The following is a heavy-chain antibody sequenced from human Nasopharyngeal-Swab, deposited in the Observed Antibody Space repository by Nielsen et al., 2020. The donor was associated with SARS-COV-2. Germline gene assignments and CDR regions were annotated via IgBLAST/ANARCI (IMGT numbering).Heavy chain of an antibody. D-gene: IGHD3-9*01. CDR3: ARGCVLTGPTCNYYGMDV. CDR2: IDNDGRRT. CDR1: GFSFSTYW. V-gene: IGHV3-74*01. Sequence: GGSLRLSCAASGFSFSTYWMDWVRQAPGKGPEWVSRIDNDGRRTFYADLVKGRFTISRDNAKNSLYLQMNSLRAEDTAVYYCARGCVLTGPTCNYYGMDVWGQGTTVTVSS. J-gene: IGHJ6*02.